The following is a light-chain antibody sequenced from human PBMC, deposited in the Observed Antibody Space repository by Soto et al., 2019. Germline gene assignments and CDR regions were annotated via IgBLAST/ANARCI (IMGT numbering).Light chain of an antibody. Sequence: DVQMTQSPSSLSASVGDRVTITCRASQSISNYLNWYQQKPGKAPVLLIYAASSLQSGVPSRFSGSGSGTDFTLTISSLQPEDFATYYWHQSHSTHQTFGQGTQVEIK. CDR3: HQSHSTHQT. CDR1: QSISNY. J-gene: IGKJ1*01. V-gene: IGKV1-39*01. CDR2: AAS.